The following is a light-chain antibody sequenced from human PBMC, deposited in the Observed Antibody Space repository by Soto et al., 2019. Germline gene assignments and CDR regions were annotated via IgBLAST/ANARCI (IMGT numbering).Light chain of an antibody. CDR3: QQRSNWPLFT. V-gene: IGKV3-11*01. CDR2: DAS. J-gene: IGKJ3*01. Sequence: EIVLTQSPATLSLSPGERATLSCRASQSVSSYLAWYQQKPGQAPRLLIYDASNRATGIPARFSGSGSGTDFTLTISSLETEDFAVYYCQQRSNWPLFTFGPGNKVDIK. CDR1: QSVSSY.